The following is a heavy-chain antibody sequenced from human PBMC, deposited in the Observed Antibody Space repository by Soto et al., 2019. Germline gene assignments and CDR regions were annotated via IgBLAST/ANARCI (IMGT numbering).Heavy chain of an antibody. CDR3: ARDRYSSGWYWFDP. CDR1: GYTFTSYA. V-gene: IGHV1-3*01. CDR2: INAGNGNT. D-gene: IGHD6-19*01. Sequence: ASVKVPCKASGYTFTSYAMHWVRQAPGERIEWMGWINAGNGNTKYSQKFQGRVTITRDTSASTAYMELSSLRSEDTAVYYCARDRYSSGWYWFDPWGQGTLVTVSS. J-gene: IGHJ5*02.